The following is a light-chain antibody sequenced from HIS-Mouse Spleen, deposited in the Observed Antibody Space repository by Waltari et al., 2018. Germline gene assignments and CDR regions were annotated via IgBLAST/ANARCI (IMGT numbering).Light chain of an antibody. J-gene: IGLJ2*01. CDR3: CSYAGSYVV. V-gene: IGLV2-11*01. Sequence: QSALTQPRSVSGSPGQPVTISCTGTSIDVGGYNYVSWYQQHPGKAPKLMIYDVSKRPSGVPDRFSGSKSGNTASLTISGLQAEDEADYYCCSYAGSYVVFGGGTKLTVL. CDR2: DVS. CDR1: SIDVGGYNY.